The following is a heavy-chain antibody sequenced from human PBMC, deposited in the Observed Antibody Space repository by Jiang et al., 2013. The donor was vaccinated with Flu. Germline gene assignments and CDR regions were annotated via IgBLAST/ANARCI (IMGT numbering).Heavy chain of an antibody. J-gene: IGHJ4*02. Sequence: VQLVESGGGLVKAGGSLRLSCTGSGFTFTSAWMTWVRQAPGKGLEWVGLIKSKTDGGTIAYAEPVKGRFTISRDDSIDTLYLQMNSLKTEDTAVYYCTTGYQLLLEYVYWGQGTLVTVSS. D-gene: IGHD2-2*01. CDR1: GFTFTSAW. CDR3: TTGYQLLLEYVY. V-gene: IGHV3-15*01. CDR2: IKSKTDGGTI.